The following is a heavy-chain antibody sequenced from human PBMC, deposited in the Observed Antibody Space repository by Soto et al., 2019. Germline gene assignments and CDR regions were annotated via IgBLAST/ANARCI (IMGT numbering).Heavy chain of an antibody. J-gene: IGHJ4*02. Sequence: ASVKVSCKAXCYTFTSYGISLVRQAPGQGLEWMGWISAYNGNTNYAQKLQGRVTMTTDTSTSTAYMELRSLRSDDTAVYYCAREKGGDYWSWGQGTLVTVSS. CDR1: CYTFTSYG. CDR3: AREKGGDYWS. D-gene: IGHD4-17*01. CDR2: ISAYNGNT. V-gene: IGHV1-18*01.